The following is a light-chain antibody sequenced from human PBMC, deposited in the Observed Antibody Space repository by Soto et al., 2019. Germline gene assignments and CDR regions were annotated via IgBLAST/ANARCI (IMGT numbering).Light chain of an antibody. Sequence: SVLTQPTSVYGSPGQSITISCTGNHNDIGTYDYVSWYQQHPGRAPRLLIYGVTARPSGISDRFSASKSGLTASLTISGLQPEDEADYYCSSFTSDRIYVFGPGTKVTVL. V-gene: IGLV2-14*03. CDR2: GVT. J-gene: IGLJ1*01. CDR3: SSFTSDRIYV. CDR1: HNDIGTYDY.